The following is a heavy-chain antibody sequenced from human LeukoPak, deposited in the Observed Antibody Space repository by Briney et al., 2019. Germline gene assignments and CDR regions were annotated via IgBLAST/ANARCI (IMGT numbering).Heavy chain of an antibody. Sequence: GRSLRLSCAASGFTFDDYAMHWVRQAPGKGLEWVSGISWNSGSIGYADSVKGRFTISRDNAKNSLYLQMNSLRAEYTALYYFAKVLGYSYGWYYYYYRDVWGKGTTVTVSS. CDR3: AKVLGYSYGWYYYYYRDV. V-gene: IGHV3-9*01. J-gene: IGHJ6*03. CDR1: GFTFDDYA. CDR2: ISWNSGSI. D-gene: IGHD5-18*01.